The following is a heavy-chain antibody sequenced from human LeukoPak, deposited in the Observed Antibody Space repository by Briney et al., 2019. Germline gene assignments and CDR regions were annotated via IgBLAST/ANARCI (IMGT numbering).Heavy chain of an antibody. CDR1: GGSISSYY. D-gene: IGHD3-10*01. V-gene: IGHV4-59*01. CDR2: IYYSGST. Sequence: SETLSLTCTVSGGSISSYYWSWIRQPPGKGLEWIGYIYYSGSTNYNPSLKSRVTISVDTSKNQFSLKLSSVTAADTAVYYCARGGNYMVRGVMVYFDYWGQGTLVTVSS. J-gene: IGHJ4*02. CDR3: ARGGNYMVRGVMVYFDY.